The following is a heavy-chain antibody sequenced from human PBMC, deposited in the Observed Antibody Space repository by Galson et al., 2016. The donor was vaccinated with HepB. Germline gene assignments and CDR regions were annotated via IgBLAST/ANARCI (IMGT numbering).Heavy chain of an antibody. CDR2: ISWNSGSI. J-gene: IGHJ4*02. CDR1: GFIFKDYA. D-gene: IGHD4-17*01. Sequence: SLRLSCAASGFIFKDYAMHWVRQAPGKGLEWVSSISWNSGSIGYADSVKGRFTISRDNAKNSLYLQMDSLRVEDTALYFCFRLPRYYADYSSGVGDFWGQGTLLTVSS. CDR3: FRLPRYYADYSSGVGDF. V-gene: IGHV3-9*01.